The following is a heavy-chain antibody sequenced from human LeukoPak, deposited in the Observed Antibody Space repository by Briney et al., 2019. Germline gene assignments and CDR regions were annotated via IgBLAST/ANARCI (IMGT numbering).Heavy chain of an antibody. CDR3: ARDCLCVYAVAAPDY. V-gene: IGHV3-7*01. CDR2: IKQDGSEK. D-gene: IGHD5/OR15-5a*01. CDR1: GLTFRRYW. J-gene: IGHJ4*02. Sequence: GESLKISCQGPGLTFRRYWMSWVRQAPGKGLEWVANIKQDGSEKYYVDSVKGRFTISRDNAKNSLYLQMNSLRAEDTAVYYCARDCLCVYAVAAPDYWGQGTLVTVSS.